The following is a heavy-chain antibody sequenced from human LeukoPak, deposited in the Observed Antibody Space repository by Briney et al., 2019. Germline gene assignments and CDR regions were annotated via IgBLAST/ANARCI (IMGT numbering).Heavy chain of an antibody. D-gene: IGHD4-17*01. J-gene: IGHJ6*03. CDR2: INSDGSTT. CDR3: ASRATVSTWAYYYYMDV. Sequence: PGGSLRLSCAASGFTFSGYWMHWVRQAPGKGRVWFSRINSDGSTTNYAGSVKGRFTISRDNAKKTLYLQMNSLRAEDTAVYYCASRATVSTWAYYYYMDVWGRGTTVTVSS. CDR1: GFTFSGYW. V-gene: IGHV3-74*01.